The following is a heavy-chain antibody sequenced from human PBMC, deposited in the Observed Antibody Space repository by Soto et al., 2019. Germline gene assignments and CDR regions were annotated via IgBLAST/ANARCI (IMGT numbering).Heavy chain of an antibody. CDR3: ARVRDSSGYYPNWFDP. J-gene: IGHJ5*02. CDR1: GGSVSSGSYY. Sequence: LSLTCTVSGGSVSSGSYYWSWIRQPPGKGLEWIGYIYYSGSTNYNPSLKSRVTISVDTSKNQFSLKLSSVTAADTAVYYCARVRDSSGYYPNWFDPWGQGTLVTVSS. CDR2: IYYSGST. V-gene: IGHV4-61*01. D-gene: IGHD3-22*01.